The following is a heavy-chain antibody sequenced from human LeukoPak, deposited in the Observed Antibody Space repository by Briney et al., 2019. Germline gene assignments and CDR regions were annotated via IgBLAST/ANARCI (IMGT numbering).Heavy chain of an antibody. Sequence: PGGSLRLSCAASGFTFSSYAMSWVRQAPGKGLEWVSAISGSGGSTYYADSVKGRFTISRDNSKNTLYLQMNSLRADDTAVYYCARDDSSGYYYFDNWGQGTLVTVSS. D-gene: IGHD3-22*01. CDR1: GFTFSSYA. CDR3: ARDDSSGYYYFDN. V-gene: IGHV3-23*01. CDR2: ISGSGGST. J-gene: IGHJ4*02.